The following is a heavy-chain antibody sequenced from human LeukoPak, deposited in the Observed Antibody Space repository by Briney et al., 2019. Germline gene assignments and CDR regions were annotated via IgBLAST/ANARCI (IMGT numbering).Heavy chain of an antibody. J-gene: IGHJ4*02. CDR3: ARRLPYYDSSRGVD. Sequence: PSETLSLTCTVSGGSISSYYWSWIRQPAGKGLEWIGRIYTSGSTNYNPSLKSRVTMSVDTSKNQFSLKLNSVTAADTAVYYCARRLPYYDSSRGVDWGQGTLVTVSS. D-gene: IGHD3-22*01. CDR2: IYTSGST. V-gene: IGHV4-4*07. CDR1: GGSISSYY.